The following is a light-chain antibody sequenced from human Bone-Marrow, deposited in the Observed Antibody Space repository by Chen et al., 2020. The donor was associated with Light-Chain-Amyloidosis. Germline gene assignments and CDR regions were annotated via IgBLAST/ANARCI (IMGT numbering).Light chain of an antibody. CDR1: SGSIATNY. V-gene: IGLV6-57*01. CDR2: EDD. CDR3: QSYQGSSQGV. J-gene: IGLJ3*02. Sequence: NFLLTQGRSVLGSPGKRVIRICTRGSGSIATNYVQWYQPRPGSSPTTVIYEDDQRPSGVPDRFSGSIDRSSNAASLTSSGLKTEDEADYYCQSYQGSSQGVFGGGTKLTVL.